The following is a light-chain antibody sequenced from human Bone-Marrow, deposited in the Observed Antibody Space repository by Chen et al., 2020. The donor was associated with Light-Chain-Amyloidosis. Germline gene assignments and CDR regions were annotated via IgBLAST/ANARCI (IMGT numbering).Light chain of an antibody. CDR1: QSVSGF. V-gene: IGKV3-20*01. J-gene: IGKJ2*01. Sequence: EIVLTQSPGTLSLSPGDRATLSCRASQSVSGFLAWYQQIRGQAPRLLIYGASSRATGIPDRFRGSGYGTDFILSITRLEPEDFAVYYCQQYDTSPYTFGQGTKLEI. CDR2: GAS. CDR3: QQYDTSPYT.